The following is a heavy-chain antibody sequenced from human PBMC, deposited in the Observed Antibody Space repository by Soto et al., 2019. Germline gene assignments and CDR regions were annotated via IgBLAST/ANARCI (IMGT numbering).Heavy chain of an antibody. CDR3: ARAAAAGTFYYYTDV. V-gene: IGHV4-31*03. CDR2: IYYSGST. Sequence: PSETLSLTCTVSGGSSNSGGYYWSWIRKHAGKGLEWIGYIYYSGSTYYNPSLKSRVTISVDTSKNQFSLKLSSVTAADTAVYYCARAAAAGTFYYYTDVWGKGTTVTVSS. J-gene: IGHJ6*03. CDR1: GGSSNSGGYY. D-gene: IGHD6-13*01.